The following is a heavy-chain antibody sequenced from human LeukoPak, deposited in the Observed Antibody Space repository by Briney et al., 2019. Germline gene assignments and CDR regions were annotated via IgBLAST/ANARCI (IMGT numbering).Heavy chain of an antibody. D-gene: IGHD2-21*02. CDR1: GYSISSGYY. J-gene: IGHJ3*02. V-gene: IGHV4-38-2*02. CDR2: IYHSGST. Sequence: SETLSLTCTVSGYSISSGYYWGWIRQPPGKGLEWIGSIYHSGSTYYNPSLKSRVTISVDTSKNQFSLKLSSVTAADTAVYYCAREVMTADAFDIWGQGTMVTVSS. CDR3: AREVMTADAFDI.